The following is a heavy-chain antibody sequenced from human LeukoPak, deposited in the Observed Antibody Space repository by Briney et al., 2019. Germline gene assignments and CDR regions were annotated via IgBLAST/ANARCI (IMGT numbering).Heavy chain of an antibody. CDR1: GFTFSSYS. Sequence: PGGSLRLSCAASGFTFSSYSMNWVRQAPGKGLEWVSSISSSSSYIYYADSVKGRSTISRDNAKNSLYLQMNSLRAEDTAVYYCARDYPGPNWFDPWGQGTLVTVSS. J-gene: IGHJ5*02. CDR2: ISSSSSYI. CDR3: ARDYPGPNWFDP. V-gene: IGHV3-21*01. D-gene: IGHD3-16*02.